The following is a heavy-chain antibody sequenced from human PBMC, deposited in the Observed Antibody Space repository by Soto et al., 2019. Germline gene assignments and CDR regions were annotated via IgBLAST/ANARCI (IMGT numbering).Heavy chain of an antibody. J-gene: IGHJ5*02. CDR3: ARGHSSGNWFDP. V-gene: IGHV4-34*01. CDR2: INHSGST. D-gene: IGHD6-19*01. Sequence: SETLSLTCAVYGGSFSGYYWSWIRQPPGKGLEWIGEINHSGSTNYNPSLKSRVTISVDTSKNQFSLKLSSVTAADTALYYCARGHSSGNWFDPWGQGTLVTVSS. CDR1: GGSFSGYY.